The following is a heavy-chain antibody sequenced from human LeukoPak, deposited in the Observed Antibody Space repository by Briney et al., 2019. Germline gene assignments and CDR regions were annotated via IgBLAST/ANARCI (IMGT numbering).Heavy chain of an antibody. CDR2: ISAYNGNT. CDR1: GYTFTSYG. CDR3: AGDLYGSGSYFTYYYGMDV. J-gene: IGHJ6*02. D-gene: IGHD3-10*01. Sequence: ASVKVSCKASGYTFTSYGISWVRQAPGQGLEWMGWISAYNGNTNYAQKLQGRVTMTTDTSTSTAYMELRSLRSDDTAAYYCAGDLYGSGSYFTYYYGMDVWGQGTTVTVSS. V-gene: IGHV1-18*01.